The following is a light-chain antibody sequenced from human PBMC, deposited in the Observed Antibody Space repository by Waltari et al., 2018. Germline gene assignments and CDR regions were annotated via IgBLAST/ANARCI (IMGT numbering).Light chain of an antibody. V-gene: IGLV2-23*02. CDR3: SSHANTYNFAHVV. CDR1: SSDIGTYNY. J-gene: IGLJ2*01. Sequence: QSALTQPASVSGSPGQSITISCTGTSSDIGTYNYVSWYQQLPGKAHKMMIYEVTKRPSGVSYRFSGSKSGNTASLTISGLRAEDEADYYCSSHANTYNFAHVVFGGGTKLTVL. CDR2: EVT.